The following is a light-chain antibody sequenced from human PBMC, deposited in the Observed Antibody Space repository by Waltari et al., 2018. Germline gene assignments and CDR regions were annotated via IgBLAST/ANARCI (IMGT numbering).Light chain of an antibody. CDR2: AVD. Sequence: QSALTQPRSVSGSPGQSVTLSCTGTSSDVGGYDYVPWYQQYPANAPKLIISAVDKRPSGVSDPFSGSKSGNTASLTISGLQVDDEASYYCCSFAGNYTLLFGGGTNLTVL. CDR1: SSDVGGYDY. CDR3: CSFAGNYTLL. J-gene: IGLJ2*01. V-gene: IGLV2-11*01.